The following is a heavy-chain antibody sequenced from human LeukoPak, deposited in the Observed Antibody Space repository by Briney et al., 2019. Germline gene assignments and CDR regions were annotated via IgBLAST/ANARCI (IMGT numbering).Heavy chain of an antibody. CDR3: ARGTTSYYYYMDV. CDR1: GGSISSGGYY. D-gene: IGHD1-7*01. J-gene: IGHJ6*03. Sequence: SETLSLTCTVSGGSISSGGYYWSWIRQHPGKGLEWIGYIYYSGSTYYNPSLKSRVTISVDTSKNQFSLKLSSVTAAETAVYYCARGTTSYYYYMDVWGKGTTVTVSS. CDR2: IYYSGST. V-gene: IGHV4-31*03.